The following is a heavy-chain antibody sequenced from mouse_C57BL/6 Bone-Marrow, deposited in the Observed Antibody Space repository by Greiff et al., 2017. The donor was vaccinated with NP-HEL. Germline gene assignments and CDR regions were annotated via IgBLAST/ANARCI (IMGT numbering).Heavy chain of an antibody. D-gene: IGHD2-1*01. J-gene: IGHJ4*01. Sequence: VQLQQSGAELVRPGASVKLSCTVSGFNIKDDYMHWVKPRPEQGLEWIGWIDPENGDTEYASKFQGKATITADTSSNTAYLQLSSLTSEDSAVYYCARWEGLYGNYERSCYAMDYWGQGTSVTVSS. CDR3: ARWEGLYGNYERSCYAMDY. V-gene: IGHV14-4*01. CDR2: IDPENGDT. CDR1: GFNIKDDY.